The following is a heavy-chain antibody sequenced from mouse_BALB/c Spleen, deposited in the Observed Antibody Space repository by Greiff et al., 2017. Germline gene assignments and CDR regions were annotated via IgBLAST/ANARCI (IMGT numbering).Heavy chain of an antibody. D-gene: IGHD2-2*01. CDR2: IYPGDGDT. J-gene: IGHJ4*01. CDR3: VYGYDDAMDY. Sequence: QVHVKQSGAELVRPGSSVKISCKASGYAFSSYWMNWVKQRPGQGLEWIGQIYPGDGDTNYNGKFKGKATLTADKSSSTAYMQLSSLTSEDSAVYFCVYGYDDAMDYWGQGTSVTVSS. CDR1: GYAFSSYW. V-gene: IGHV1-80*01.